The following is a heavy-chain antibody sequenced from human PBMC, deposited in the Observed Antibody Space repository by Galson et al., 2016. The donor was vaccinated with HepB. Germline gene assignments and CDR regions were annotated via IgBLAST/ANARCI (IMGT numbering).Heavy chain of an antibody. J-gene: IGHJ5*02. CDR2: IKSDSDGGTT. V-gene: IGHV3-15*05. CDR3: ARSPVTTGVDWFDP. CDR1: GFSFSRYG. Sequence: SLRLSCAASGFSFSRYGMNWVRQAPGKGPEWVGLIKSDSDGGTTDYAAPVKGRFTISRDDSKSKVYLQINSLRVDDTAVYYCARSPVTTGVDWFDPWGQGTLVTVSS. D-gene: IGHD4-23*01.